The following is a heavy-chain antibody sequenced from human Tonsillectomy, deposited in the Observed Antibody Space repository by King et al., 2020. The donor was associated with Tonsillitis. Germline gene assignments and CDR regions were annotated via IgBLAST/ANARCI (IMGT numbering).Heavy chain of an antibody. CDR1: GYTFTSYG. CDR2: ISAYTGNT. Sequence: QLVQSGAEVKKPGASVKVSCKASGYTFTSYGISWVRQAPGQGLEWMGWISAYTGNTNYTQKLQGRGTMTTDTSTSTAYMELRSLRSDDTAVYYCARSVVRLGELSSKPFDYWGQGTLVTVSS. D-gene: IGHD3-16*02. CDR3: ARSVVRLGELSSKPFDY. V-gene: IGHV1-18*04. J-gene: IGHJ4*02.